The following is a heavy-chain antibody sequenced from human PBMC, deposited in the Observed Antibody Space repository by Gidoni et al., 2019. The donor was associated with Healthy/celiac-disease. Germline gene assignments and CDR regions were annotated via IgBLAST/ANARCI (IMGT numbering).Heavy chain of an antibody. CDR3: ARDATEITGTTYYYYGMDV. V-gene: IGHV3-21*01. CDR1: GFTFSSYS. D-gene: IGHD1-7*01. CDR2: ISSSSSYI. J-gene: IGHJ6*02. Sequence: EVQLVESGGGLVKPGGSLRLSCAASGFTFSSYSMNWVRQAPGKGLEWVSSISSSSSYIYYADSVKGRFTISRDNAKNSLYLQMNSLRAEDTAVYYCARDATEITGTTYYYYGMDVWGQGTTVTVSS.